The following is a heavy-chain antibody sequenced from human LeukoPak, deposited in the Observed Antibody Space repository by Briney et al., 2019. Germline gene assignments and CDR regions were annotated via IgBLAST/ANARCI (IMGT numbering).Heavy chain of an antibody. CDR2: TVGGGSPNT. CDR3: ATKPWTGYGDYVGFRYLIDY. V-gene: IGHV3-23*01. J-gene: IGHJ4*02. CDR1: GFYFANYA. Sequence: GGSLRLSCAASGFYFANYAMSWVRQAPGKGLEWVSATVGGGSPNTYHADSVKGRFTISRDNSKNTLYLQMNSLRAEDTAVYYCATKPWTGYGDYVGFRYLIDYWGQGTLVTVSS. D-gene: IGHD4-17*01.